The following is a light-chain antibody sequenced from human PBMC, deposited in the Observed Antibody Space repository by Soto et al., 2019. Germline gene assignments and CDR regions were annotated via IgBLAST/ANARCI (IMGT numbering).Light chain of an antibody. V-gene: IGKV3-20*01. CDR3: HQYGISP. CDR2: GAS. Sequence: EILMTQSPATLSVSPGERATLSCTARQSVSCNLAWYQQKPGQAPRLLIYGASSRATGIPDRFSGSGSGTEFSLTISRLEPEDFAVYYCHQYGISPFGGGTKVDI. CDR1: QSVSCN. J-gene: IGKJ4*01.